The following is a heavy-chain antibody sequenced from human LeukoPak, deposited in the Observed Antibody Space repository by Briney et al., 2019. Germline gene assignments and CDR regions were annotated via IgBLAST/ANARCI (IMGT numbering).Heavy chain of an antibody. CDR1: GYTFTDYG. CDR2: ISPYNGNT. CDR3: AKSHCSNATCYGPTTWSDP. Sequence: GASVKVSCKTSGYTFTDYGITWVRQAPGQGLEWMGWISPYNGNTIYAQKLQGRVTLTTDTATRTAYLELRSLRSDDTAVYYCAKSHCSNATCYGPTTWSDPWGQGALVSVSS. J-gene: IGHJ5*02. D-gene: IGHD2-2*01. V-gene: IGHV1-18*01.